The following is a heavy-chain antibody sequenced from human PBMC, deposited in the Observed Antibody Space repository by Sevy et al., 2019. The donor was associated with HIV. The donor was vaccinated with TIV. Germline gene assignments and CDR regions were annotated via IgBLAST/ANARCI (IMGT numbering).Heavy chain of an antibody. Sequence: GGSLRLSCKASGFIFSRYGVHWVRQAPGKGLEWVASIFNDGKTKYYGDPVKGRFTISRDDSKNTLYLQMDSLRVEDTAVYYCARESGSDWYLDYWGQGTLVTVSS. CDR1: GFIFSRYG. V-gene: IGHV3-33*01. D-gene: IGHD2-21*02. CDR2: IFNDGKTK. J-gene: IGHJ4*02. CDR3: ARESGSDWYLDY.